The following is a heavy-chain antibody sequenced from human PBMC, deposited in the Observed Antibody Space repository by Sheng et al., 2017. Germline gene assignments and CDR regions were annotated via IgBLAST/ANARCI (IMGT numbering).Heavy chain of an antibody. D-gene: IGHD2-2*01. J-gene: IGHJ6*03. CDR3: ARGAYCSSTSCYLDYYYMDV. Sequence: QVQLVQSGAEVKKPGSSVKVSCKASGGTFSSYTISWVRQAPGQGLEWMGRIIPILGIANYAQKFQGRVTITADKSTSTAYMELSSLRSEDTAVYYCARGAYCSSTSCYLDYYYMDVWGKGTTVTVSS. CDR1: GGTFSSYT. CDR2: IIPILGIA. V-gene: IGHV1-69*02.